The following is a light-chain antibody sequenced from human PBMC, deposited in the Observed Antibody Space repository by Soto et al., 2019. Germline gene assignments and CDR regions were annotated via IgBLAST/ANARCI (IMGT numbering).Light chain of an antibody. CDR1: KSDIGVYDF. CDR2: EVV. CDR3: KSYAGSNTYV. J-gene: IGLJ1*01. V-gene: IGLV2-8*01. Sequence: QSALTQPPSASGSPGQSVTISCTGTKSDIGVYDFVSWYQHHPGKAPRLIIYEVVQRPSGVPDRFSGSKSGNTASLTVSGLQAAGEADYFCKSYAGSNTYVFGSGTKVT.